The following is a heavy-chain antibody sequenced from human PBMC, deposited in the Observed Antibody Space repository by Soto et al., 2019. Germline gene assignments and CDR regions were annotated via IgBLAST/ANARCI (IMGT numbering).Heavy chain of an antibody. D-gene: IGHD3-22*01. V-gene: IGHV4-59*01. Sequence: SETLSLTCAVYGGSFSGYYWTWIRQPPGKGLEWIGYIYYSGSTNYNPSLKSRVTISVDTSKNQFSLKLSSVTAADTAVYYCARDIGGYYDSSSYANWGQGTLVTVSS. CDR3: ARDIGGYYDSSSYAN. J-gene: IGHJ4*02. CDR2: IYYSGST. CDR1: GGSFSGYY.